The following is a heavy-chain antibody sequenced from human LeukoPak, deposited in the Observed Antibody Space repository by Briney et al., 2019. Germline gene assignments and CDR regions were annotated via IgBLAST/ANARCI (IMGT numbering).Heavy chain of an antibody. V-gene: IGHV4-59*11. Sequence: PSETLSLTCSVSGDSMNGHFWSWIRQSPGKGLEWIGNVHYSLPGNFSPSLKSRVTISMDTSRSQFSLKLGTVTAADAAVYYCACYNFVGRTFDCWGQGTLVTVSS. J-gene: IGHJ4*02. CDR3: ACYNFVGRTFDC. CDR2: VHYSLPG. D-gene: IGHD5-24*01. CDR1: GDSMNGHF.